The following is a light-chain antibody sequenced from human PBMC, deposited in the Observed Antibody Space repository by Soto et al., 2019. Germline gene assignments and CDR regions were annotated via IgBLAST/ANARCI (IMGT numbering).Light chain of an antibody. CDR2: DAS. V-gene: IGKV3-11*01. CDR3: RQRSNWLT. J-gene: IGKJ4*01. Sequence: EIVLTQSPATLSLSPGERATLSCRASQSVGSYLAWYQQKPGQAPRLLIYDASNRATGLPARFSGSGSGTDFTLTISSLEPEDFEVYSRRQRSNWLTFGGGTKVEIK. CDR1: QSVGSY.